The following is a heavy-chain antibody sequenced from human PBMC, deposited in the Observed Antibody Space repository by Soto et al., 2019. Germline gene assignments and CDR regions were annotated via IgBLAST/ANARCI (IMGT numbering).Heavy chain of an antibody. Sequence: HPGGSLRLSCTASGFTFGDYAMSWVRRAPGKGLEWVGFIRTKANGGTTDYAASVKGRFSISRDDSKTIAYLQMNSLKTEDTAVYYCATMSESDYWGQGTLVTVSS. CDR1: GFTFGDYA. J-gene: IGHJ4*02. V-gene: IGHV3-49*04. D-gene: IGHD3-10*01. CDR3: ATMSESDY. CDR2: IRTKANGGTT.